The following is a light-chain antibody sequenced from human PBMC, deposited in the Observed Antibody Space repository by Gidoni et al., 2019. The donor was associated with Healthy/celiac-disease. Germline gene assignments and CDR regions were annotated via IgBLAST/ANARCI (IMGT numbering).Light chain of an antibody. Sequence: DIQMTQSPSTLSASVGDRVTITCRASQSISSWLAWYQQKPGKAPKLLIYKASSLESGVPSRFSGSGSGTEFTLTINSLQPDDFATYYCQQYNSYSPTWTFXQXTKVEIK. CDR1: QSISSW. CDR3: QQYNSYSPTWT. J-gene: IGKJ1*01. CDR2: KAS. V-gene: IGKV1-5*03.